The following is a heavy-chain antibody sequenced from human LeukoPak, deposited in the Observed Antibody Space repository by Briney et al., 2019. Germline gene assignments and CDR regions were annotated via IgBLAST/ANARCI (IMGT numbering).Heavy chain of an antibody. D-gene: IGHD3-10*01. CDR1: GFSFSTYG. J-gene: IGHJ5*02. Sequence: GRSLRLSCAAYGFSFSTYGMHWVRQAPGKGLESMAVIWYDGSHQYYADSVKGRFTISRDMSNNTLYLQMNNLRVDDTALYYCARDLGLRYGSGTYRFDPWGQGTQVIVSS. CDR2: IWYDGSHQ. V-gene: IGHV3-33*08. CDR3: ARDLGLRYGSGTYRFDP.